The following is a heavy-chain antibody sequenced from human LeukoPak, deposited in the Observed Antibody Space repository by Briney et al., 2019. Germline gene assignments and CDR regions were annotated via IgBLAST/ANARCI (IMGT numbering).Heavy chain of an antibody. CDR1: GFTFSSYW. V-gene: IGHV3-7*01. J-gene: IGHJ4*02. Sequence: PGGSLRLSCAASGFTFSSYWMSWVRQTPGKGLEWVANIKQDGSETYYVDSVKGRFTISRDNAKNSLYLQMTSLRAEDTAVYYCARLSTAVASQDYWGQGTLATVPS. D-gene: IGHD6-19*01. CDR2: IKQDGSET. CDR3: ARLSTAVASQDY.